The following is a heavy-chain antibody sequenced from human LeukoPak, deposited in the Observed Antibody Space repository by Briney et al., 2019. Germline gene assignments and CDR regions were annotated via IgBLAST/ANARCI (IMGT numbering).Heavy chain of an antibody. CDR3: TAGTGRSDFDY. CDR2: IKRKGDDGTI. J-gene: IGHJ4*02. Sequence: PGGSLRLSCAASGFTFSNAWMGWVRQAPGRGREWVGRIKRKGDDGTIDYAAPVKGRLSISRDDSKNTLYLQMNSLKSEDTAVYYCTAGTGRSDFDYWGQGTLVTVSS. V-gene: IGHV3-15*01. CDR1: GFTFSNAW. D-gene: IGHD3/OR15-3a*01.